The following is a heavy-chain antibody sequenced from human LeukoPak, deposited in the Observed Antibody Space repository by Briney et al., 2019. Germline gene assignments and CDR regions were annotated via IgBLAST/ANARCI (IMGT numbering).Heavy chain of an antibody. Sequence: SETLSLTCAVYGGSFSGYYWSWIRQPPGKGLEWIGEINHSGSTNYNPSLKSRVTISVDTSKNQFSLKLSSVTAADTAVYYRVYYYYGMDVWGQGTTVTVSS. V-gene: IGHV4-34*01. CDR2: INHSGST. CDR3: VYYYYGMDV. CDR1: GGSFSGYY. J-gene: IGHJ6*02.